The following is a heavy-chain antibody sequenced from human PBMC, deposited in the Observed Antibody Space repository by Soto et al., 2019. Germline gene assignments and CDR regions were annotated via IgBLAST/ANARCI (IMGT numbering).Heavy chain of an antibody. CDR1: GYNFIDYV. D-gene: IGHD1-26*01. V-gene: IGHV1-18*01. CDR2: ISASNGDS. J-gene: IGHJ6*03. CDR3: ARAATTTEKYYYYMDV. Sequence: QVQLVQSGAEVKKPGASVRVACKTSGYNFIDYVISWVRQAPGQGLEWVGWISASNGDSNFAQKVQGRVTMTTDTSTSTVCMELRSLRSDDSAVYFCARAATTTEKYYYYMDVWGKGTTVTVSS.